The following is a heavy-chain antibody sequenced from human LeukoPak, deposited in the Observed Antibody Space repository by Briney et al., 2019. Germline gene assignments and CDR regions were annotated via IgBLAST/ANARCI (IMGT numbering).Heavy chain of an antibody. CDR1: GFTFSSYG. Sequence: GGSLRLSCAASGFTFSSYGMHWVRQAPGKGLEWVAVISYDGSNKYYADSVKGRFTISRDNSKNTLYLQMNSLRAEDTAVYYCARWGYSSSNNLSAWGQGTLVTVSS. CDR2: ISYDGSNK. D-gene: IGHD6-13*01. J-gene: IGHJ5*02. CDR3: ARWGYSSSNNLSA. V-gene: IGHV3-30*03.